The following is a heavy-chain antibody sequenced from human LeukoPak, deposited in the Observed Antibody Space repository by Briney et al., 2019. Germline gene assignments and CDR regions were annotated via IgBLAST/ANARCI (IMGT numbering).Heavy chain of an antibody. J-gene: IGHJ6*02. CDR3: ARADIVATFYYYYGMDV. D-gene: IGHD5-12*01. Sequence: PGGSLRLSCAASGFTFSSYSMNWVRQAPGKGLEWVSSISSSSSYIYYADSVKGRSTISRDNAKNSLYLQMNSLRAEDTAVYYCARADIVATFYYYYGMDVWGQGTTVTVSS. CDR2: ISSSSSYI. CDR1: GFTFSSYS. V-gene: IGHV3-21*01.